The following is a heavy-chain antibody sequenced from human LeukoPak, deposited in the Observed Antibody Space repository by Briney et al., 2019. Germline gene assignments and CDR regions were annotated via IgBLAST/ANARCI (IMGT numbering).Heavy chain of an antibody. J-gene: IGHJ5*02. V-gene: IGHV3-21*01. CDR1: GFAFSTHS. D-gene: IGHD3-3*01. CDR3: ARVHYDLSSNWVAFDP. Sequence: GGSLRLSCAASGFAFSTHSMNWVRQAPGKGLEWVSSISTTSAYIYYADSVKGRFTISRDNAKNSLYLQMNSLRAEDTAVYYCARVHYDLSSNWVAFDPWGQGTLVTVSS. CDR2: ISTTSAYI.